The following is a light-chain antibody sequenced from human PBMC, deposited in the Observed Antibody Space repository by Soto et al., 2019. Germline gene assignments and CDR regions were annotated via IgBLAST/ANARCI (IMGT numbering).Light chain of an antibody. V-gene: IGKV4-1*01. Sequence: DIVMTQSPDSLAVSLGVRATINCKSSQSVLYSTNNKHYLAWYQQKPGQPPKLLIYWATTRESGVPDRFSGSGSGTDFTLTISSLQAEDVAVYYCQQYYITPLTFGGGTKVEIK. CDR3: QQYYITPLT. CDR1: QSVLYSTNNKHY. CDR2: WAT. J-gene: IGKJ4*01.